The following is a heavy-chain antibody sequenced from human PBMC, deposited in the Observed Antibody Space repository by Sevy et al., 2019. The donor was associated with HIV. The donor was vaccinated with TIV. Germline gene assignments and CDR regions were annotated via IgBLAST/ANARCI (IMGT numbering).Heavy chain of an antibody. Sequence: GGSLRLSCAASGFTFSSYALNWVRQAPGKGLEWVSTISGSGGSTYYAASVKGRFTISRDNSKKTLYLQMDSLRAEDTAVYYCAKDRYHTSGYYLEGAFDIWGQGTMVTVSS. CDR3: AKDRYHTSGYYLEGAFDI. V-gene: IGHV3-23*01. CDR2: ISGSGGST. CDR1: GFTFSSYA. J-gene: IGHJ3*02. D-gene: IGHD3-22*01.